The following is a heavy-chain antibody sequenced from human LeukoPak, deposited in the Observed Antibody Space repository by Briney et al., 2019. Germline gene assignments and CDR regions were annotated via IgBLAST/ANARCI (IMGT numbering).Heavy chain of an antibody. CDR2: ISGSGGST. CDR3: ARDHLRYCSGGSCCSDY. CDR1: GFIFSTYA. D-gene: IGHD2-15*01. V-gene: IGHV3-23*01. Sequence: GGSLRLSCAASGFIFSTYAMSWVRQAPGKGLEWVSAISGSGGSTYYADSVKGRFTISRDNSKNTLYLQMNSLRAEDTAVYYCARDHLRYCSGGSCCSDYWGQGTLVTVSS. J-gene: IGHJ4*02.